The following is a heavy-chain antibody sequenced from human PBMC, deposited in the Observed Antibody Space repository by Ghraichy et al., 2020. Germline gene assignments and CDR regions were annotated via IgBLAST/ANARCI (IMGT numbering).Heavy chain of an antibody. D-gene: IGHD5-24*01. CDR3: ASLEYYYGMDV. CDR2: ISSSGSTI. J-gene: IGHJ6*02. CDR1: GFTFSSYE. Sequence: GGSLRLSCAASGFTFSSYEMNWVRQAPGKGLEWVSYISSSGSTIYYADSVKGRFTISRDNAKNSLYLQMNSLRAEDTAVYYCASLEYYYGMDVWGQGTTVTVSS. V-gene: IGHV3-48*03.